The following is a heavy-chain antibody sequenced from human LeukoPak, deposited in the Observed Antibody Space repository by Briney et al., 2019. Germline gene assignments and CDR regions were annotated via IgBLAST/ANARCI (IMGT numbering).Heavy chain of an antibody. CDR3: ARRWQWLVSFDY. CDR2: INHSGST. V-gene: IGHV4-34*01. CDR1: GGSFSGYY. J-gene: IGHJ4*02. Sequence: SETLSLTCAVYGGSFSGYYWSWIRQPPGKGLEWIGEINHSGSTNYNPSLKSRVTISVDTSKNQFSLKLSSVTAADTAVYYCARRWQWLVSFDYWGQGTLVTVSS. D-gene: IGHD6-19*01.